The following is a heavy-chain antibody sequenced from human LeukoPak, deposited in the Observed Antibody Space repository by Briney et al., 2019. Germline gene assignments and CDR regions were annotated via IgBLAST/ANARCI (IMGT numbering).Heavy chain of an antibody. J-gene: IGHJ5*02. V-gene: IGHV4-4*07. CDR3: AGRGYSAWFDP. CDR2: IYTSAST. CDR1: GGSIRSYY. D-gene: IGHD2-15*01. Sequence: PSETLSLTCTLSGGSIRSYYWSWIRQPAPKGLDWIGRIYTSASTNYNPSLKSRVTMSVATSKNQFSLKLSSVTAADTAVYYCAGRGYSAWFDPWGQGTLVTVSS.